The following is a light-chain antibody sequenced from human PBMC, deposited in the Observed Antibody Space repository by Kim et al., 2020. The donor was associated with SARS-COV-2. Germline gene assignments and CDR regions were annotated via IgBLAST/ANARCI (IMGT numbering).Light chain of an antibody. CDR1: QNINTW. CDR2: AAS. Sequence: IQMTQSPSSVSASVGDRVTITCRASQNINTWLAWYQQKPGKAPKLLIYAASSLQSGVPSRFSGSGSGTAFTLTIARLQPDDSATYYCQQENSFPPFTFGQGTKLDIK. V-gene: IGKV1-12*01. CDR3: QQENSFPPFT. J-gene: IGKJ1*01.